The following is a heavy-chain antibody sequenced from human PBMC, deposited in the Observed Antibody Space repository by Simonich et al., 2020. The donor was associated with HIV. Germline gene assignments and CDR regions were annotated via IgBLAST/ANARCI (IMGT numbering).Heavy chain of an antibody. CDR2: VNSDGRST. D-gene: IGHD3-22*01. V-gene: IGHV3-74*01. CDR1: GFTFSTYW. Sequence: EVQLVESGGDLVQPGGSLRLSCAASGFTFSTYWMHWVRQAPGKGLVWVSRVNSDGRSTSYADSVKGRFTISRDNAKNTLYLQMNSLRAEDTAVYYCAKDKNYDSGPDAFDIWGQGTMVTVSS. CDR3: AKDKNYDSGPDAFDI. J-gene: IGHJ3*02.